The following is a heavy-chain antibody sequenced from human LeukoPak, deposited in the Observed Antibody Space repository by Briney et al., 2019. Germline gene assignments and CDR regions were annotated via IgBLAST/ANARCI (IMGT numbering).Heavy chain of an antibody. V-gene: IGHV3-9*01. D-gene: IGHD3-22*01. Sequence: GRSLRLSCAASGFTFDDYVMHWVRQAPGKGLEWVSGIIWNSGSIGCADSVKGRFTITRDNAKNSLYLQMNSLRAEDTALYYCAKAPSYDSSGYYFQPYFQHWGQGTLVTVSS. CDR3: AKAPSYDSSGYYFQPYFQH. CDR1: GFTFDDYV. J-gene: IGHJ1*01. CDR2: IIWNSGSI.